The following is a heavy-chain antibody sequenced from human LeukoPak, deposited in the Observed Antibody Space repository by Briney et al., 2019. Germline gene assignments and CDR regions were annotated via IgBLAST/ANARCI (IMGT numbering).Heavy chain of an antibody. D-gene: IGHD5-12*01. V-gene: IGHV3-30*04. CDR1: GFTFSSYA. Sequence: GSLRLSCAASGFTFSSYAMHWVRQAPGKGLEWVAVISYDGSNKYYADSVKGRFTISRDNSKNTLYLQMNSLRAEDTAVYYCAKDRATTSIREFDYWGQGTLVTVSS. J-gene: IGHJ4*02. CDR2: ISYDGSNK. CDR3: AKDRATTSIREFDY.